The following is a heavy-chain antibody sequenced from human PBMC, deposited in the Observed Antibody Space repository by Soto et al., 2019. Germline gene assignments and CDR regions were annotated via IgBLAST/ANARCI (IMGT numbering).Heavy chain of an antibody. D-gene: IGHD3-16*02. Sequence: SETLSLTCTVSGGSISSYYWSWIRQPPGKGLEWIGYIYYSGSTNYNPSLKSRVTISVDTSKNQFSLKLSSVTAADTAVYYCARGSDYVWGSYRYYYYYGMDVWGQGTTVTVSS. CDR3: ARGSDYVWGSYRYYYYYGMDV. V-gene: IGHV4-59*01. J-gene: IGHJ6*02. CDR2: IYYSGST. CDR1: GGSISSYY.